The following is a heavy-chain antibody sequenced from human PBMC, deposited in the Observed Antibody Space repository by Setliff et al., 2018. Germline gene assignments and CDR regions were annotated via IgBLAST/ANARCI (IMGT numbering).Heavy chain of an antibody. CDR2: IIPIFGTA. CDR3: ARAGEAYGYGEAFDI. J-gene: IGHJ3*02. CDR1: GGTFSSYA. V-gene: IGHV1-69*06. D-gene: IGHD5-18*01. Sequence: SVKVSCKASGGTFSSYAISWVRQAPGQGLEWMGRIIPIFGTANYAQKFQGRVTITADKSTSTAYMELSSLRSEDTAVYYCARAGEAYGYGEAFDIWGQGTMVTVSS.